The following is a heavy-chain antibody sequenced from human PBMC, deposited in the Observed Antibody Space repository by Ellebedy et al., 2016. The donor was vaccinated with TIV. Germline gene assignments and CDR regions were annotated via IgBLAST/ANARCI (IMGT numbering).Heavy chain of an antibody. J-gene: IGHJ1*01. V-gene: IGHV1-8*01. CDR1: GYPFTAYD. Sequence: ASVKVSCXASGYPFTAYDINWVRQVTGQGLEWMGRMNPNSGNTGYAQKFQGRVTMTKNTSARTAYMELSSLRSEDTAVYYCARGRCHGDNCYSSYFYHWGQGTLVTVSS. CDR3: ARGRCHGDNCYSSYFYH. CDR2: MNPNSGNT. D-gene: IGHD2-15*01.